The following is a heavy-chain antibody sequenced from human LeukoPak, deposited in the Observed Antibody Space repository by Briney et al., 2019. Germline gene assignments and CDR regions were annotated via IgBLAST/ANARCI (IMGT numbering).Heavy chain of an antibody. V-gene: IGHV3-30*02. CDR3: AKIGIGYCSGGSCYPFDY. CDR1: GFTFSSCG. D-gene: IGHD2-15*01. CDR2: IRYDGSNK. Sequence: GGSLRLSCAASGFTFSSCGMHWVRQAPGKGLEWVAFIRYDGSNKYYADSVKGRFTISRDNSKNTLYLQMNSLRAEDTAVYYCAKIGIGYCSGGSCYPFDYWGQGTLVTVSS. J-gene: IGHJ4*02.